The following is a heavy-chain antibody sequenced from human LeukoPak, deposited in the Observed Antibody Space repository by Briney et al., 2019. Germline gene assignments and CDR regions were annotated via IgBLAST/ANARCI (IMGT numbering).Heavy chain of an antibody. CDR2: IYTSGST. V-gene: IGHV4-4*07. J-gene: IGHJ6*03. CDR1: GGSISSYY. CDR3: ARDNAGGDFWSGYCPPNYYYYYMDV. Sequence: PSETLSLTCTVSGGSISSYYWSWIRQPAGKGLEWIERIYTSGSTNYNPSLKSRVTMSVDTSKNQFSLKLSSVTAADTAVYYCARDNAGGDFWSGYCPPNYYYYYMDVWGKGTTVTVSS. D-gene: IGHD3-3*01.